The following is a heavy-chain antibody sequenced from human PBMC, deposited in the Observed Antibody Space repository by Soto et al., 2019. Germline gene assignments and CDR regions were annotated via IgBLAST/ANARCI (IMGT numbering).Heavy chain of an antibody. V-gene: IGHV3-48*02. CDR1: GFIFSNYG. J-gene: IGHJ1*01. CDR2: VGASGTSI. CDR3: AGALILGGSSGWGVTY. Sequence: EVQLVESGGGLVQPGGSLRLSCAASGFIFSNYGMHWVRQAPGTGLEWISYVGASGTSIYYADSVKGRFTISRDNAKNSLYLQMTSLRDDDTAVYYWAGALILGGSSGWGVTYWGEGSVVTVSS. D-gene: IGHD3-22*01.